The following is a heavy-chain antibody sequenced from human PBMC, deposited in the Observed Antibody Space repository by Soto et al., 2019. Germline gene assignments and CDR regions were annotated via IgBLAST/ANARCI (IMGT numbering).Heavy chain of an antibody. J-gene: IGHJ4*02. CDR3: ATLETGAAGNMGDGFDY. Sequence: EVQLVESGGGLVQPGGSLRLSCAASGFTFSSYAMSWVRQAPGKGLEWVSAISGSGGSTYYADSVKGRFTISRDNSKNTLYLQMNSLRAEDTAVYYCATLETGAAGNMGDGFDYWGQGTLVTVSS. D-gene: IGHD6-13*01. CDR2: ISGSGGST. V-gene: IGHV3-23*04. CDR1: GFTFSSYA.